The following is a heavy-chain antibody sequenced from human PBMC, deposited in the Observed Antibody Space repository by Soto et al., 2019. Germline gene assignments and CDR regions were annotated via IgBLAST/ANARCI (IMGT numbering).Heavy chain of an antibody. CDR3: VKAKEIAVVITTPFDY. V-gene: IGHV3-23*01. CDR2: ISGSGDTT. Sequence: EVQLLESGGDLVQPGGSLRLSCAVSGFTFSTYAMSWVRQAPGKGLEWVSGISGSGDTTYYADSVKGRFTISRDNSKNTLYLQMNSLRAEDTALYYCVKAKEIAVVITTPFDYWGQGTLVTVSS. J-gene: IGHJ4*02. CDR1: GFTFSTYA. D-gene: IGHD3-22*01.